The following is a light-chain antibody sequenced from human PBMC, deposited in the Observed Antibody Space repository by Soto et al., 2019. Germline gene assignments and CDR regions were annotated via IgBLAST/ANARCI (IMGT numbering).Light chain of an antibody. Sequence: DIPMTQSPSTLSASVGDRVTITCRASQSINNWLAWYQQKPGKAPNLLIYDASNLESGVPSRFSGSGSGTEFTLTISRLQPDDFATYYCQQYNLYSTFGQGTKLEI. CDR3: QQYNLYST. CDR2: DAS. CDR1: QSINNW. J-gene: IGKJ2*01. V-gene: IGKV1-5*01.